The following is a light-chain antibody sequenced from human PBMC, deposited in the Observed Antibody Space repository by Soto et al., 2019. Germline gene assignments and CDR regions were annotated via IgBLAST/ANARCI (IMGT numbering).Light chain of an antibody. V-gene: IGLV1-40*01. CDR3: QSYDARLSAYV. Sequence: QSVLTQPPSVSWAPGQGVTISCTGSSFNIGANYDVHWYQHLPGTGPKLLIYANSFRPSGVPDRVSASKSCSSASLAITGLHAEDEADYYCQSYDARLSAYVFGTGTKVTVL. CDR1: SFNIGANYD. CDR2: ANS. J-gene: IGLJ1*01.